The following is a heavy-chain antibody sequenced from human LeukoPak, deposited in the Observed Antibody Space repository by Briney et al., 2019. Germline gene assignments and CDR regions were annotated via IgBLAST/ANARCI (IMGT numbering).Heavy chain of an antibody. Sequence: PGGSLRLSCAASGFTFSSYWMHWVRQAPGKGLEWVAVISYEVSNKYYRDSVKGRFSISRDNSKNTLYLQMNSLRVEDTAVYYCAKMRGRSWYESAFDVWGQGTMVTVSS. CDR3: AKMRGRSWYESAFDV. J-gene: IGHJ3*01. CDR1: GFTFSSYW. V-gene: IGHV3-30*18. D-gene: IGHD6-13*01. CDR2: ISYEVSNK.